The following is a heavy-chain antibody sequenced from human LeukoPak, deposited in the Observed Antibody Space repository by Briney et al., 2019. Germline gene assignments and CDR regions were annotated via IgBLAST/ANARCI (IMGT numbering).Heavy chain of an antibody. CDR3: ARETHYYGSGSYYNSQHETDY. J-gene: IGHJ4*02. V-gene: IGHV1-69*13. CDR2: IIPIFGTA. Sequence: GASVKVSCKASGGTFSSYAISWVRQAPGQGLEWMGGIIPIFGTANYAQKFQGRVTITADESTSTAYMELSSLRSEDTAVYYCARETHYYGSGSYYNSQHETDYWGQGTLVTVSS. CDR1: GGTFSSYA. D-gene: IGHD3-10*01.